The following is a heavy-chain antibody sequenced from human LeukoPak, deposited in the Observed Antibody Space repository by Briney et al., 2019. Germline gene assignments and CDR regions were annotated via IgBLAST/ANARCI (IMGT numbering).Heavy chain of an antibody. V-gene: IGHV3-30*04. CDR3: AREIVAGTFDS. J-gene: IGHJ4*02. CDR2: ISYDGGNI. D-gene: IGHD6-19*01. CDR1: GFTFDTYA. Sequence: PGRSLRLSCAPSGFTFDTYAMHWVRQAPGKGLEWVALISYDGGNIYYADSVKGRFTISRDNSNNTLYLQMNSLRAEDTAVYYCAREIVAGTFDSWGQGTLVTVSS.